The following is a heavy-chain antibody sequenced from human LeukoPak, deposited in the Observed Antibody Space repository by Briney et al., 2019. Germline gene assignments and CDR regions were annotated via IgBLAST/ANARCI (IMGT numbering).Heavy chain of an antibody. CDR2: ISAYNGNT. CDR3: ARDPDSNFDY. D-gene: IGHD1-14*01. Sequence: ASVKVSCKASGGTFSSYAISWVRQAPGQGLEWMGWISAYNGNTNYAQKLQGRVTMTTDTSTSTAYMELRSLRSDDTAVYYCARDPDSNFDYWGQGTLVTVSS. CDR1: GGTFSSYA. V-gene: IGHV1-18*01. J-gene: IGHJ4*02.